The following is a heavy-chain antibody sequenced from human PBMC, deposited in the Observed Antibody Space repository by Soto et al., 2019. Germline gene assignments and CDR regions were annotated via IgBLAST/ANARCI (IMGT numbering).Heavy chain of an antibody. CDR1: GYSFTGYW. J-gene: IGHJ3*02. V-gene: IGHV5-51*01. CDR3: ARHYYDSRNAFDI. CDR2: IYPGDSDT. D-gene: IGHD3-22*01. Sequence: GESLKISCKGSGYSFTGYWIGWVRQMPGKGLEWMGIIYPGDSDTRYSPSFQGQVTISADKSISTAYLQWSSLKASDIAMYYCARHYYDSRNAFDIWGQGTMVTVSS.